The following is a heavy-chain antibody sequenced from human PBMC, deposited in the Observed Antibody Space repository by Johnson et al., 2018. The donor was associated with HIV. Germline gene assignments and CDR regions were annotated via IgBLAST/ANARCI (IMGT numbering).Heavy chain of an antibody. D-gene: IGHD3-3*01. J-gene: IGHJ3*02. CDR2: IRYDGSNE. V-gene: IGHV3-30*02. CDR3: ARGRGLQFLEWPTGLWSAFDI. Sequence: QVHLVESGGGVVQPGGSLILSCAASGFTFSSYGMHCVRQAPGKGLEWVAFIRYDGSNEYYADSVKGRFTISRDNTKNTVYLRMNTLRAEDTAVYYCARGRGLQFLEWPTGLWSAFDIWGQGTMVTVSS. CDR1: GFTFSSYG.